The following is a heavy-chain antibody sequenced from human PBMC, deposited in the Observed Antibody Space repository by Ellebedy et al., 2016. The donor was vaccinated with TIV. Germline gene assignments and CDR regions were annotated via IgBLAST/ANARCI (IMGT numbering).Heavy chain of an antibody. CDR3: ARASAGLHY. CDR2: IGSAGDT. J-gene: IGHJ4*02. D-gene: IGHD6-13*01. Sequence: GESLKISCAASGFTFSSHDMHWVRQGTGKGLEWVSAIGSAGDTSYSGSVKGRFTISRENGKNSVYLQMNSLRAEDTAVYYWARASAGLHYWGQGTLVTVSS. V-gene: IGHV3-13*01. CDR1: GFTFSSHD.